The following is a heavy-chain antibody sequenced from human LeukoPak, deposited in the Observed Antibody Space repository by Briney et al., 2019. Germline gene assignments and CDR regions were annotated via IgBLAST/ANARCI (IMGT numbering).Heavy chain of an antibody. CDR3: ARDGYSSSMTDY. V-gene: IGHV4-39*07. CDR1: GGSISSGTYY. Sequence: SETLSLTCTVSGGSISSGTYYWGWIRQPPGKGLDWIGSIYYSGSTYYNPSLKSRVTISVDPSKNQFSLKLSSVTAADTAVYYCARDGYSSSMTDYWGQGTLVTVSS. CDR2: IYYSGST. J-gene: IGHJ4*02. D-gene: IGHD6-13*01.